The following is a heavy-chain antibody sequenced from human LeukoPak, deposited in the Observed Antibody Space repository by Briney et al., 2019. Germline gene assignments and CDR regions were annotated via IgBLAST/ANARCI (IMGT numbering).Heavy chain of an antibody. CDR1: GGSIGIYY. D-gene: IGHD2-2*01. V-gene: IGHV4-59*08. CDR2: IYNSGGT. CDR3: ARQHYCSTTSCFASGFDP. Sequence: SETLSLTCTVSGGSIGIYYWNWIRQPPGKGLEWIGYIYNSGGTVYNPSLKSRVTISVDKSKNQVSLKLSSVTAADTAGYYCARQHYCSTTSCFASGFDPWGQGTLVTVSS. J-gene: IGHJ5*02.